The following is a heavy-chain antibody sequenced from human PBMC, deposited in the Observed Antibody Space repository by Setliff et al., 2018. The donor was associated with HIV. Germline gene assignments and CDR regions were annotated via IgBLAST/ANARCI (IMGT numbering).Heavy chain of an antibody. Sequence: QAGGSLRLSCAASGFTFSSYAMHWVRQAPGKGLEWVAVIWYDGSNTHYADSVKGRFTISRDNSRNTLYLYMSSLRPEDTAVYYCAKDSSPSWSPFDYWGQGTLVTVSS. J-gene: IGHJ4*02. CDR3: AKDSSPSWSPFDY. D-gene: IGHD6-13*01. CDR1: GFTFSSYA. V-gene: IGHV3-30*02. CDR2: IWYDGSNT.